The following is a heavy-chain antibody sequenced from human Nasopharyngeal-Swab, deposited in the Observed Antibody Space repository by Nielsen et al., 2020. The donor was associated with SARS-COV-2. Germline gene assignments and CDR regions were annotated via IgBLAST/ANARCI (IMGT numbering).Heavy chain of an antibody. Sequence: GGSLRLSCAASGFTFSSYEMNWVRQAPGKGLEWVSYISSSGSTIYYADSVKGRFTISRDNAKNSLYLQMNSLRAEDTAVYYCAREGPVVAALDYWGQGTLVTVSS. J-gene: IGHJ4*02. D-gene: IGHD2-15*01. CDR1: GFTFSSYE. CDR2: ISSSGSTI. CDR3: AREGPVVAALDY. V-gene: IGHV3-48*03.